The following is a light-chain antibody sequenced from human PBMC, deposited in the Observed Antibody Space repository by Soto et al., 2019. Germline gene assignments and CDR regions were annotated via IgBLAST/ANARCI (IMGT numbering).Light chain of an antibody. CDR2: DVN. V-gene: IGLV2-11*01. Sequence: QSALTQPRSVSGSPGQSVTISCTGTSSDVGGYNHVSWYQQHPGKAPKLIISDVNRRPSGVPDRFSGSKSGNTASLTISGLQAEDEADYYCCSYAGSPYVFGTGTKLTVL. CDR3: CSYAGSPYV. CDR1: SSDVGGYNH. J-gene: IGLJ1*01.